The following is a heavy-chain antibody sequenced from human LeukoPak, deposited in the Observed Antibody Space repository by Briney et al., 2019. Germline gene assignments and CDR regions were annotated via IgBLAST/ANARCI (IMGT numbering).Heavy chain of an antibody. CDR1: GGSFSGYY. CDR3: ARGQREGVVDY. V-gene: IGHV4-34*01. CDR2: INHSGST. Sequence: SETLSLTCAVYGGSFSGYYWSWIRQPPGKGLEWIGEINHSGSTNYNPSLKSRVTISVDTSKNQFSLKLSSVTAADTAGYYCARGQREGVVDYWGQGTLVTVSS. J-gene: IGHJ4*02. D-gene: IGHD3-3*01.